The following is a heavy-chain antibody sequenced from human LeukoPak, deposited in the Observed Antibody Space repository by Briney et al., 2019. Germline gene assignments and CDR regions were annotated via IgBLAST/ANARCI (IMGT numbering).Heavy chain of an antibody. Sequence: PGGSLRLSCAASGFTFSSYDMHWVRQATGKGLEWASAIGTAGDTYYPGSVKGRFTISRENAKNSLYLQMNSLRAGDTAVYYCARQGYYYDSSGYKYYYGMDVWGQGTTVTVSS. CDR3: ARQGYYYDSSGYKYYYGMDV. D-gene: IGHD3-22*01. V-gene: IGHV3-13*01. J-gene: IGHJ6*02. CDR2: IGTAGDT. CDR1: GFTFSSYD.